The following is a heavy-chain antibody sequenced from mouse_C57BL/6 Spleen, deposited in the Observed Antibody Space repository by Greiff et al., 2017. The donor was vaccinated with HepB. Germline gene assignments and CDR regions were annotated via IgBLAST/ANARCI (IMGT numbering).Heavy chain of an antibody. V-gene: IGHV1-69*01. CDR2: IDPSDSYT. D-gene: IGHD1-1*01. Sequence: QVQLQQSGAELVMPGASVKLSCKASGYTFTSYWMHWVKQRPGQGLEWIGEIDPSDSYTNYNQKFKGKSTLTVDKSSSTAYMQLSSLTSEDSAVYYCARRRGSSPMDYWGQGTSVTVSS. CDR1: GYTFTSYW. CDR3: ARRRGSSPMDY. J-gene: IGHJ4*01.